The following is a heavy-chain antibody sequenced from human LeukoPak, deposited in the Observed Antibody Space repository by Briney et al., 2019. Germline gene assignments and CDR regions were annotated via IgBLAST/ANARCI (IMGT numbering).Heavy chain of an antibody. CDR2: ISSSSTYI. D-gene: IGHD3-3*01. CDR3: ARANSGYYDFWSGYSLLDYMDV. Sequence: PGGSLRLSCAASGFTFSDYTMNWVRQAPGKGLAWVSSISSSSTYIYYADTVEGRFTISRDNAKNSLYLQMNGLRAEDTAVYYCARANSGYYDFWSGYSLLDYMDVWGKGTTVTVSS. V-gene: IGHV3-21*01. CDR1: GFTFSDYT. J-gene: IGHJ6*03.